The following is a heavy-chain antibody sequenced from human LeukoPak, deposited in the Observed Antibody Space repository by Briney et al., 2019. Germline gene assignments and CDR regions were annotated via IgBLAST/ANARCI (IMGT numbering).Heavy chain of an antibody. Sequence: SVKVSCKASGGTFSSYAISWVRQAPGQGLEWMGGIIPIFGTANYAQKFQGRVTITADESTSTAYMEPSSLRSEDTAVYYCARIPLEVVVPAANHWYFDLWGRGTMVTVSS. CDR2: IIPIFGTA. J-gene: IGHJ2*01. CDR3: ARIPLEVVVPAANHWYFDL. V-gene: IGHV1-69*01. CDR1: GGTFSSYA. D-gene: IGHD2-2*01.